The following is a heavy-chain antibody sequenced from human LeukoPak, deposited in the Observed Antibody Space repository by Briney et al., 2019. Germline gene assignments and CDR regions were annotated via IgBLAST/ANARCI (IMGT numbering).Heavy chain of an antibody. CDR3: ARGGVDYYGSGTYYLMDYFDY. Sequence: GGSLRLSCAASGFTFNTYGMSWVRQAPGKGLEWVSGISGSGGATYYADSVKGRFSISRDDPHNTLYLQMNSLRAEDTAVYFCARGGVDYYGSGTYYLMDYFDYWGQGALVTVSS. D-gene: IGHD3-10*01. CDR2: ISGSGGAT. CDR1: GFTFNTYG. V-gene: IGHV3-23*01. J-gene: IGHJ4*02.